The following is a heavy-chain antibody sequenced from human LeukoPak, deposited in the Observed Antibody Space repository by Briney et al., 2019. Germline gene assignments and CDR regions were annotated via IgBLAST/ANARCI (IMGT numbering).Heavy chain of an antibody. CDR1: GFTFSNYA. J-gene: IGHJ4*02. D-gene: IGHD2-15*01. CDR2: ISGSGGTT. V-gene: IGHV3-23*01. CDR3: ATDRKAYGS. Sequence: GGSLRLSCAASGFTFSNYALSWVRQAPGKGLEWVSAISGSGGTTYYADSVKGRFTISRDNSKNTLYLQMNSLRAEDTAVFYCATDRKAYGSWGQGTLVTVSS.